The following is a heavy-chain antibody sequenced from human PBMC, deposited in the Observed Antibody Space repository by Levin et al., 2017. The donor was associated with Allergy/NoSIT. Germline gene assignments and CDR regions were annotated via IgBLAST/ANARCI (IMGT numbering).Heavy chain of an antibody. D-gene: IGHD3-22*01. J-gene: IGHJ6*02. V-gene: IGHV3-9*01. CDR2: ITWNSGNI. CDR3: AKGYYYETSGYPLYYYSGMDV. Sequence: GGSLRLSCAASGFSFDEYGMHWVRQVPGKGLEWVSGITWNSGNIGYADSVKGRFTISRDNAKNSLYLQMNSLRAEDTALYYCAKGYYYETSGYPLYYYSGMDVWGQGTTVTVSS. CDR1: GFSFDEYG.